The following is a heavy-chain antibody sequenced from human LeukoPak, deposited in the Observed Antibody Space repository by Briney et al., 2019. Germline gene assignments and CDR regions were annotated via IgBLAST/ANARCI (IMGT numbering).Heavy chain of an antibody. CDR3: AREGFYYYMDV. CDR1: GGSFSGYY. Sequence: ETLSLTCAVYGGSFSGYYWSWIRQPPGKGLEWVSSISSYSTYVYYADSVKGRFTISTDNAKNSLYLQMNSLRAEDTAVYFCAREGFYYYMDVWGQGTTVTVSS. CDR2: ISSYSTYV. J-gene: IGHJ6*02. V-gene: IGHV3-21*01.